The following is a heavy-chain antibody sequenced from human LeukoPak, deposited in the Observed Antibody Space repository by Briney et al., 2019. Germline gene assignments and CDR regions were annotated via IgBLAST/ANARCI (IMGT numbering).Heavy chain of an antibody. CDR2: IYAADSDT. CDR1: GYIFTSYW. D-gene: IGHD3-9*01. Sequence: GESLKISCKCSGYIFTSYWSVWLRQMPGKGLEWMGIIYAADSDTRYRPSFQGHVTISVDKSISTAYVRWNSLKASDTAMYYCARRISLTGRVFDYWGQGTLVTVSS. J-gene: IGHJ4*02. CDR3: ARRISLTGRVFDY. V-gene: IGHV5-51*01.